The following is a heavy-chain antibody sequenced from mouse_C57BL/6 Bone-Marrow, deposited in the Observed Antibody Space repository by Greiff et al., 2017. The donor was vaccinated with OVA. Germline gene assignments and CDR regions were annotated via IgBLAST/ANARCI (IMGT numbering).Heavy chain of an antibody. D-gene: IGHD1-3*01. Sequence: VQLKESGAELVRPGASVKLSCTASGFNIKDDYMHWVKQRPEQGLEWIGWIDPENGDTEYASKFQGKATITADTSSNTAYLQLSSLTSEDTAVDYCTTGLKDYFDYWGQGTTLTVSS. CDR1: GFNIKDDY. CDR2: IDPENGDT. CDR3: TTGLKDYFDY. V-gene: IGHV14-4*01. J-gene: IGHJ2*01.